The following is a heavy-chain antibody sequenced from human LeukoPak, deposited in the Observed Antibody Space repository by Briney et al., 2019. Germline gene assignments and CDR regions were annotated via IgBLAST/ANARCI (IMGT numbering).Heavy chain of an antibody. J-gene: IGHJ5*02. CDR3: ARVLRTMVRGELPHWFDP. V-gene: IGHV4-34*01. CDR1: GGSFSGYY. CDR2: INHSGST. D-gene: IGHD3-10*01. Sequence: PSETLSLTCAVYGGSFSGYYWSWIRQPPGKGPEWIGEINHSGSTNYNPSLKSRVTISVDTSKNQFSLKLSSVTAADTAVYYCARVLRTMVRGELPHWFDPWGQGTLVTVSS.